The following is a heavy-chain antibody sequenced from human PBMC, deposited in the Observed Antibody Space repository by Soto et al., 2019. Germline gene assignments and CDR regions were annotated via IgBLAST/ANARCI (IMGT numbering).Heavy chain of an antibody. V-gene: IGHV3-23*01. Sequence: EMQLLESGGGLVQPGGSLRLSCAASGFTFSSYAMSWVRQAPGKGLEWVSAISGSGGSTYYADSVKGRFTISRDNSKNTRYLQMNSLRAEDTSVYYWAKGVAWFGEFDYWGQGTLVTVSS. J-gene: IGHJ4*02. D-gene: IGHD3-10*01. CDR1: GFTFSSYA. CDR3: AKGVAWFGEFDY. CDR2: ISGSGGST.